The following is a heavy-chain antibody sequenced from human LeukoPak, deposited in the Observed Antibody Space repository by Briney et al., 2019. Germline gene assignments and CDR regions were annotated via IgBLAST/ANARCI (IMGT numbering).Heavy chain of an antibody. CDR1: GYTFTNYG. CDR2: ISAYNANT. J-gene: IGHJ6*04. D-gene: IGHD3-9*01. V-gene: IGHV1-18*04. CDR3: ARTDYDILTGARMDV. Sequence: ASVKVSCKASGYTFTNYGITWVRQAPGQGLEWMGWISAYNANTNCAQKFQGRVTMTTDTSTSTVYMELRSLRPDDTAIYYCARTDYDILTGARMDVWGKGTTVTVSS.